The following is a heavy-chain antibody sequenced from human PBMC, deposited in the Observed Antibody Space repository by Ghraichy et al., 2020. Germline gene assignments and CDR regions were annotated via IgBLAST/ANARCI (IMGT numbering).Heavy chain of an antibody. CDR1: GGSFSGYY. J-gene: IGHJ5*02. V-gene: IGHV4-34*01. CDR3: ARGKIVVVPAAAPNWFDP. D-gene: IGHD2-2*01. CDR2: INHSGST. Sequence: SETLSLTCAVYGGSFSGYYWSWIRQPPGKGLEWIGEINHSGSTNYNPSLKSRVTISVDTSKNQFSLKLSSVTAADTAVYYCARGKIVVVPAAAPNWFDPWGQGTLVTVSS.